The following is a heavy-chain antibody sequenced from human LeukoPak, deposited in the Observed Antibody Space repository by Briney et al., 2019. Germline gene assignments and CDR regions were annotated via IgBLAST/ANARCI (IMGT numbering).Heavy chain of an antibody. D-gene: IGHD2-2*01. CDR2: IYYSGST. CDR1: GGSISNYY. J-gene: IGHJ2*01. CDR3: ARGPAPWYFDL. V-gene: IGHV4-59*01. Sequence: KPSETLSLTCTVSGGSISNYYWGWIRQPPGKGLEWIGYIYYSGSTSYNSSLKSRVTISVDTSKNQFSLKLNSVTAADTAVYYCARGPAPWYFDLWGRGTLVTVSS.